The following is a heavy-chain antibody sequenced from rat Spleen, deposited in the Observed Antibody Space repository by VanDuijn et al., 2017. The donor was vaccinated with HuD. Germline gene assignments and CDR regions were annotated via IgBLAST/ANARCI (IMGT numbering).Heavy chain of an antibody. V-gene: IGHV5-29*01. J-gene: IGHJ3*01. D-gene: IGHD4-3*01. CDR1: GFTFTKYG. CDR2: ITYDGSAT. CDR3: ASPYDSGQKFPFGY. Sequence: EVLLVESGGGSVQPGRSLKLSCATSGFTFTKYGMSWVRQAPTKGLEWVATITYDGSATYYPDSVKGRFTISRDEAKSTLYLQMDVLRSEDTATYYWASPYDSGQKFPFGYWGQGTLVTVSS.